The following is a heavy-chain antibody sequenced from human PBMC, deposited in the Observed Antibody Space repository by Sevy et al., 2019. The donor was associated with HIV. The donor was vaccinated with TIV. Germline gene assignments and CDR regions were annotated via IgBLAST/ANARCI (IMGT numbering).Heavy chain of an antibody. Sequence: GGSLRLSCAASGFTVSSNYMSWVRQAPGKGLEWVSAIYSGGSTYYADSVKGRLTISRDNSKNKLYLQMNSMRAEDTAVYYCARVGSSGWYVDYWGQGTLVTVSS. CDR3: ARVGSSGWYVDY. V-gene: IGHV3-53*01. J-gene: IGHJ4*02. CDR2: IYSGGST. CDR1: GFTVSSNY. D-gene: IGHD6-19*01.